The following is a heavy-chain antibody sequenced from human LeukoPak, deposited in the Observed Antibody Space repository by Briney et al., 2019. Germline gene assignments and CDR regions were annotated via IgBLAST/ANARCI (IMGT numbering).Heavy chain of an antibody. CDR1: GYTFTSYD. CDR3: ARGFGYSSGWYYFDY. CDR2: MNPNSGNT. D-gene: IGHD6-19*01. V-gene: IGHV1-8*01. Sequence: ASVKVSCKAFGYTFTSYDINWVRQATGQGLEWMGWMNPNSGNTGYAQKFQGRVTMTRNTSISTAYMELSSLRSEDTAVYYCARGFGYSSGWYYFDYWGQGTLVTVSS. J-gene: IGHJ4*02.